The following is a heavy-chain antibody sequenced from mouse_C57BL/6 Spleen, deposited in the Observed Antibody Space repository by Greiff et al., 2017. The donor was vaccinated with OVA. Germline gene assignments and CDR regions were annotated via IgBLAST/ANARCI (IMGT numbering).Heavy chain of an antibody. CDR1: GFSLTSYG. CDR2: IWSGGST. CDR3: ARRFYAMDY. V-gene: IGHV2-2*01. Sequence: VQLKESGPGLVQPSQSLSITCTVSGFSLTSYGVHWVRQSPGKGLEWLGVIWSGGSTDYNAAFISRLSISKDNSTSQVFFKMNSLQADDTAIYYCARRFYAMDYWGQGTSVTVSS. J-gene: IGHJ4*01.